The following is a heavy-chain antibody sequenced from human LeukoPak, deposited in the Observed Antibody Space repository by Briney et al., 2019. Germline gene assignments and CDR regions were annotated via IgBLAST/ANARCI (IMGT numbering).Heavy chain of an antibody. CDR3: AKDPVSNTFGGVIVPNWFDP. CDR2: SSWNSGSI. V-gene: IGHV3-9*01. J-gene: IGHJ5*02. Sequence: PGRSLRLSCAASGFSFDDYAMHWVPHTPGKGLEWGSGSSWNSGSIGYTDSTKGRFTISRDNAKNSLYLQMNSLRAEDTALYYCAKDPVSNTFGGVIVPNWFDPWGQGTLVTVSS. CDR1: GFSFDDYA. D-gene: IGHD3-16*02.